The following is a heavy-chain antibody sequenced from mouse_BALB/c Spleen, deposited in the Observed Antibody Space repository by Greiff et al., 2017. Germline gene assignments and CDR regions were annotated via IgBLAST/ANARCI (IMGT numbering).Heavy chain of an antibody. CDR1: GFTFSSYA. Sequence: EVKLVESGGGLVKPGGSLKLSCAASGFTFSSYAMSWVRQTPEKRLEWVATISSGGSYTYYPDSVKGRFTISRDNAKNTLYLQMSSLRSEDTAMYYCARPAYYYFDYWGQGTTLTVSS. CDR3: ARPAYYYFDY. CDR2: ISSGGSYT. V-gene: IGHV5-9-3*01. D-gene: IGHD6-5*01. J-gene: IGHJ2*01.